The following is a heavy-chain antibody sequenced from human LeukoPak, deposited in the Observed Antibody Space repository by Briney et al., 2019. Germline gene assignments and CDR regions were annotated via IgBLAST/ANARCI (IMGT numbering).Heavy chain of an antibody. CDR3: ARGGSITIFGVAGGWFDP. Sequence: PSETLSLTCAVYGGSFSGYYWSWIRQPPGKGLEWIGEINHSGSTNYNPSLKSRVTISVDTSKNQFSLKLSSVTAADTAVYYCARGGSITIFGVAGGWFDPWGQGTLVTVSS. V-gene: IGHV4-34*01. J-gene: IGHJ5*02. CDR2: INHSGST. D-gene: IGHD3-3*01. CDR1: GGSFSGYY.